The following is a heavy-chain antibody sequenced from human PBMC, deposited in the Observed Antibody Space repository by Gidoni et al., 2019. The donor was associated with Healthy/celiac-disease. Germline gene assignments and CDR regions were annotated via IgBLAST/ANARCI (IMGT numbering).Heavy chain of an antibody. CDR2: IWYDGSNK. D-gene: IGHD4-17*01. V-gene: IGHV3-33*01. CDR3: ARDREGLDYGDYVSLYFDY. Sequence: QVQLVESGGGVVQPGRSLRLSCAASGFTFSSYGMHWVRQAPGKGLEWVAVIWYDGSNKYYADSVKGRFTISRDNSKNTLYLQMNSLRAEDTAVYYCARDREGLDYGDYVSLYFDYWGQGTLVTVSS. J-gene: IGHJ4*02. CDR1: GFTFSSYG.